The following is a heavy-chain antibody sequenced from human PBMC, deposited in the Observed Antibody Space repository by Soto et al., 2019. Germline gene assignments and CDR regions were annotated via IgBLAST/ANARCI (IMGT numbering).Heavy chain of an antibody. D-gene: IGHD2-15*01. V-gene: IGHV4-34*01. CDR1: GGSFSGYY. J-gene: IGHJ4*02. CDR3: AREGYCSGGSCYSRTLDY. CDR2: INHSGST. Sequence: LSLTCAVYGGSFSGYYWSWIRQPPGKGLEWIGEINHSGSTNYNPSLKSRVTISVDTSKNQFSLKLSSVTAADTAVYYCAREGYCSGGSCYSRTLDYWGQGALVTVSS.